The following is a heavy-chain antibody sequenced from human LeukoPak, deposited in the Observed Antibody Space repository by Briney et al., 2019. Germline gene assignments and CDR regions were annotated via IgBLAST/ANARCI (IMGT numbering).Heavy chain of an antibody. CDR1: GGSISSSSYY. Sequence: TSETLSLTCTVSGGSISSSSYYWGWIRQPPGKGLEWIGSIYYSGSTYYNPSLKSRVTISVDTSKNQFSLKLSSVTAADTAVYYCARGKVGAYYFDYWGQGTLVTVSS. J-gene: IGHJ4*02. CDR3: ARGKVGAYYFDY. V-gene: IGHV4-39*07. D-gene: IGHD1-26*01. CDR2: IYYSGST.